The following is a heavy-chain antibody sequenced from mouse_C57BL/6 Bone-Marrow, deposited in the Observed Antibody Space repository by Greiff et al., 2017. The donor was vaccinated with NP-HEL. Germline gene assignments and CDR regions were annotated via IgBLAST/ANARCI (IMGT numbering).Heavy chain of an antibody. CDR2: IYPYNGVS. CDR1: GYSFTGYY. V-gene: IGHV1-31*01. J-gene: IGHJ1*03. Sequence: VQLKESGPELVKPGASVKISCKASGYSFTGYYMHWVKQSHGNSLEWIGYIYPYNGVSSYNQKFKGKATLTVDKSSSTAYMELRSLTSEDSAVYYCAREEDYADFDVWGTGTTVTVSS. CDR3: AREEDYADFDV. D-gene: IGHD1-1*02.